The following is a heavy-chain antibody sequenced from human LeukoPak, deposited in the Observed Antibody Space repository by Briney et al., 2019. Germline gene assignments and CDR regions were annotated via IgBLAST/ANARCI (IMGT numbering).Heavy chain of an antibody. CDR3: ARGSVVPAAPFDY. CDR2: SGGST. D-gene: IGHD2-2*01. V-gene: IGHV3-53*01. Sequence: GGSLRLSCAASGFTVSSNYMGWVRQAPGKGLEWVSYSGGSTYYADSVKGRFTISRDNSKNTLYLQMNSLRAEDTAVYYCARGSVVPAAPFDYWGQGTLVTVSS. CDR1: GFTVSSNY. J-gene: IGHJ4*02.